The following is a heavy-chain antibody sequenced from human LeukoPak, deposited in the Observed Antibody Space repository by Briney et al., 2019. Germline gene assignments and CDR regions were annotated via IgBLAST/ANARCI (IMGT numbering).Heavy chain of an antibody. D-gene: IGHD3-3*01. CDR2: INPNSGGT. CDR3: ASGAGLRFLEWLLPLDY. V-gene: IGHV1-2*02. J-gene: IGHJ4*02. Sequence: ASVKVSCKASGGTFSSYAISWVRQAPGQGLEWMGWINPNSGGTNYAQKFQGRVTMTRDTSISTAYMELSRLRSDNTAVYYCASGAGLRFLEWLLPLDYWGQGTLVTVSS. CDR1: GGTFSSYA.